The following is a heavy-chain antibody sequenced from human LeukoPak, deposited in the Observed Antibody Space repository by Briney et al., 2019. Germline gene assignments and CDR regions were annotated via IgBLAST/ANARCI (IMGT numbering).Heavy chain of an antibody. CDR2: IKQDGSEK. V-gene: IGHV3-7*01. CDR3: ARQVGSTTGDFDH. D-gene: IGHD1-26*01. J-gene: IGHJ4*02. CDR1: EFIFSSYW. Sequence: GGSLRLSCAASEFIFSSYWMNWVRQAPGKGLEWVANIKQDGSEKYYLDSVKGRFTISRDNAANSLYLQMNSLRAEDTAMYYCARQVGSTTGDFDHWGRGTRVTVYS.